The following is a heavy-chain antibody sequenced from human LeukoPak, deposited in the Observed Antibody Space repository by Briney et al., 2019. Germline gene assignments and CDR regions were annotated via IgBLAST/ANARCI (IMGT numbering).Heavy chain of an antibody. J-gene: IGHJ6*04. Sequence: GGSLRLAWAAAGFTFSSYSMKWDRQAPGKGREWVASISSSSSYIYYADSGRGRFTISRDNAKNSLYLQMNSLRAEDTAVYYCARELGGGMDVWGKGTTVTVSS. D-gene: IGHD2-15*01. CDR3: ARELGGGMDV. CDR1: GFTFSSYS. CDR2: ISSSSSYI. V-gene: IGHV3-21*01.